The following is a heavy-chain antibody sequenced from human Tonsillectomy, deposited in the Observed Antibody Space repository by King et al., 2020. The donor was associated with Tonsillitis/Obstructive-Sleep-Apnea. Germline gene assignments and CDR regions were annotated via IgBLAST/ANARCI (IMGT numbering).Heavy chain of an antibody. Sequence: HVQLQESGPGLVKPSQTLSLTCTVSGGSISSGGYYWSWIRQHPGKGLEWIGYIYYSGSTYYNPSLKSRVTTSVDTSKNQFSLKLSSVTAADTAVYYCARELPYCTNGVCSGHNWFDSWGQGTLVTVSS. J-gene: IGHJ5*01. CDR3: ARELPYCTNGVCSGHNWFDS. CDR1: GGSISSGGYY. V-gene: IGHV4-31*03. D-gene: IGHD2-8*01. CDR2: IYYSGST.